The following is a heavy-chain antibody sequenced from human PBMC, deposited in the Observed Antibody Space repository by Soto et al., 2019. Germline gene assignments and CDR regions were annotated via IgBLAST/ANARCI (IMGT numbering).Heavy chain of an antibody. V-gene: IGHV1-69*13. CDR1: GGTFSSYA. Sequence: SVKVSCKASGGTFSSYAISWVRQAPGQGLEWMGGIIPIFGTANYAQKFQGRVTITADESTSTAYMELSSLRSEDTAVYYCARDYLPTGDSWFDPWGQGTLVTVSS. CDR2: IIPIFGTA. J-gene: IGHJ5*02. CDR3: ARDYLPTGDSWFDP. D-gene: IGHD3-16*01.